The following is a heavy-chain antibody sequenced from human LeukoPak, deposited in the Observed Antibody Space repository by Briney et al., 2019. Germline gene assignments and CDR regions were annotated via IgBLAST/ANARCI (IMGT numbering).Heavy chain of an antibody. D-gene: IGHD3-22*01. J-gene: IGHJ4*02. CDR3: AKDYYDSSGYHYGSYFDY. Sequence: GGSLRLSCAASGFTFSSYGMHWVRQAPGKGLEWVAVIWYDGSNKYYADSVKGRFTISRDNSKNTLYLQMNSLRAEDTAVYYCAKDYYDSSGYHYGSYFDYWGQGTLVTVSS. V-gene: IGHV3-33*06. CDR1: GFTFSSYG. CDR2: IWYDGSNK.